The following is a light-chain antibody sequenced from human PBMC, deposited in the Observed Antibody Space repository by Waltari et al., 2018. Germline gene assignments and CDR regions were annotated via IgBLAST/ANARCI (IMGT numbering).Light chain of an antibody. CDR2: DVS. V-gene: IGLV2-14*03. CDR1: SSHKY. CDR3: SSYTTSSTLGV. J-gene: IGLJ2*01. Sequence: QSALTQPASVSGSPGQSITIPCTGTSSHKYVHWYQRYPGTAPRLMIYDVSKRPPGVSNRFSGSKSANTASLTISGLQAEDEADYYCSSYTTSSTLGVFGGGTKLTVL.